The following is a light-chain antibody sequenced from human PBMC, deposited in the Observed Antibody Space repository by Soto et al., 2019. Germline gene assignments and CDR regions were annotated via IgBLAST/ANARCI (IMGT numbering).Light chain of an antibody. CDR2: GAS. CDR3: QQSYTSPVT. V-gene: IGKV1-39*01. CDR1: QSISSY. Sequence: DIQMTQSPSSLSASVGDRVTITCRASQSISSYLNWYEQKPGKAPNLLIYGASNLQSGVPSRFSGGGSGTDFTLTISSLQPEDFGPYYCQQSYTSPVTFGGGTKVDI. J-gene: IGKJ4*01.